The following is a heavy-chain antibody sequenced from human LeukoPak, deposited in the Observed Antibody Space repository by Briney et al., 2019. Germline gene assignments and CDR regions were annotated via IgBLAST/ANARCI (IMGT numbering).Heavy chain of an antibody. CDR1: GDSISSYY. D-gene: IGHD2/OR15-2a*01. CDR3: ARSHYGNTDTNYYMGV. V-gene: IGHV4-59*01. Sequence: SETLSLTCTVSGDSISSYYWSWIRQPPGKGLEWIGYFYNSGNTNYNPSLKSRVTISVDTSKNQVSLKLNSVTAADTAVYYCARSHYGNTDTNYYMGVWGKGTTVSVSS. J-gene: IGHJ6*03. CDR2: FYNSGNT.